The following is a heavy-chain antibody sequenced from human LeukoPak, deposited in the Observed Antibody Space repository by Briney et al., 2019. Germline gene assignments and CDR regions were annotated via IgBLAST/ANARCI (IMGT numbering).Heavy chain of an antibody. CDR2: IYYSGST. J-gene: IGHJ1*01. V-gene: IGHV4-59*01. CDR3: ARGSLGDEYFQH. Sequence: SENLSHTCTVSGGSISSYYWSWIRQPPGKGVEWSGYIYYSGSTNYNPSLKIRVTISVDASNNQFSLKLSSVTAADTAVYYCARGSLGDEYFQHWGQGTLVSVSS. CDR1: GGSISSYY. D-gene: IGHD3-16*01.